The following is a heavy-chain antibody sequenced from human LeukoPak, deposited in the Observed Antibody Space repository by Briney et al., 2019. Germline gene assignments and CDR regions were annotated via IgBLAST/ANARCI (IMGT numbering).Heavy chain of an antibody. J-gene: IGHJ4*02. D-gene: IGHD5-24*01. CDR1: GFTFSNYA. CDR3: AKDGVRGFKCCASFDS. Sequence: GGSLRLSCAASGFTFSNYAMSWVRRAPGKGLEWVSAISGSGVSTYYADSVKGRFTISRDSSKNTLYLQMNSLRAEDTAVYYCAKDGVRGFKCCASFDSWGQGTLVTVSS. CDR2: ISGSGVST. V-gene: IGHV3-23*01.